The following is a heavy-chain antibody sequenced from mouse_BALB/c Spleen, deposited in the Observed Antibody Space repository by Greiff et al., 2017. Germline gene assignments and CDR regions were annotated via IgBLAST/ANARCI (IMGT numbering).Heavy chain of an antibody. D-gene: IGHD2-1*01. J-gene: IGHJ1*01. CDR2: ISSGGSYT. CDR3: ARFYGNYWYFDV. V-gene: IGHV5-9-4*01. Sequence: DVMLVESGGGLVKPGGSLKLSCAASGFTFSSYAMSWVRQSPEKRLEWVAEISSGGSYTYYPDTVTGRFTISRDNAKNTLYLEMSSLRSEDTAMYYCARFYGNYWYFDVWGAGTTVTVSS. CDR1: GFTFSSYA.